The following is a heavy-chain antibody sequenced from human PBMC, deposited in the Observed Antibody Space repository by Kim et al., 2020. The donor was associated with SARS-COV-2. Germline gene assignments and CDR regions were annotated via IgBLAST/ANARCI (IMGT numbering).Heavy chain of an antibody. CDR3: AKVVYGDYEAHFDY. D-gene: IGHD4-17*01. J-gene: IGHJ4*02. V-gene: IGHV3-23*01. Sequence: ADSVKGRLTISRDNSKNTLYLQMNSLRAEDTAVYYCAKVVYGDYEAHFDYWGQGTLVTVSS.